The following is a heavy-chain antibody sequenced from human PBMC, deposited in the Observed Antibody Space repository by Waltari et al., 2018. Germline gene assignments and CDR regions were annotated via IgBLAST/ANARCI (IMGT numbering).Heavy chain of an antibody. Sequence: QVQLQESGPGLVKPSQTLSLTCTVSGGSISRGSYYWSWIGQPAGKGLEWIGRIYTSGSTNYNPSLKSRVTISVDTSKNQFSLKLSSVTAADTAVYYCARDRYSSSYYFDYWGQGTLVTVSS. V-gene: IGHV4-61*02. J-gene: IGHJ4*02. CDR3: ARDRYSSSYYFDY. CDR1: GGSISRGSYY. CDR2: IYTSGST. D-gene: IGHD6-6*01.